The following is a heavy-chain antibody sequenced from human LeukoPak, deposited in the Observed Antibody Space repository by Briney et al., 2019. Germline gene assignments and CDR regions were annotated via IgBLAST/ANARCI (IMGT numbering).Heavy chain of an antibody. V-gene: IGHV4-34*01. J-gene: IGHJ6*02. D-gene: IGHD6-13*01. CDR1: GGSFSGYY. Sequence: ASETLSLTCAVYGGSFSGYYWSWIRQPSGKGLEWIGEINHSGSTNYNPSLKSRVTISVDTSKNQFSLKLSSVTAADTAVYYCARGGAAADIYYYGMDVWGQGTTVTVSS. CDR3: ARGGAAADIYYYGMDV. CDR2: INHSGST.